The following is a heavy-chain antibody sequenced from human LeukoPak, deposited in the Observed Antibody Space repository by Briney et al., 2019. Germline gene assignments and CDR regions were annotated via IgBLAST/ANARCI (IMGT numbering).Heavy chain of an antibody. J-gene: IGHJ5*02. D-gene: IGHD2-8*02. Sequence: GGSLRLSCAASGFTFSSYGMHWVRQAPGKGLEWVAVISYDGSNKYYADSVKGRFTISRHNSKNTLYLQMNSLRAEDTAVYYCARYRVVYARRNQHGFDPWGQGTLVTVSS. CDR2: ISYDGSNK. CDR1: GFTFSSYG. V-gene: IGHV3-30*03. CDR3: ARYRVVYARRNQHGFDP.